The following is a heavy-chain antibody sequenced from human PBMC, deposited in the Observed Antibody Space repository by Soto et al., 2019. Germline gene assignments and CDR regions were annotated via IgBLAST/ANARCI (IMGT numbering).Heavy chain of an antibody. J-gene: IGHJ4*02. CDR2: ISGSGGST. CDR1: GFTFGSCA. CDR3: AKPLVLRYFDWCPIDGYYFDY. V-gene: IGHV3-23*01. D-gene: IGHD3-9*01. Sequence: PGVSQRLSCAASGFTFGSCARSWVSPAPGKGLERVSAISGSGGSTYYADSVKGRFTISRDNSKNTLYLQMNSLRAEDTAVYYCAKPLVLRYFDWCPIDGYYFDYWGQGTLVTVSS.